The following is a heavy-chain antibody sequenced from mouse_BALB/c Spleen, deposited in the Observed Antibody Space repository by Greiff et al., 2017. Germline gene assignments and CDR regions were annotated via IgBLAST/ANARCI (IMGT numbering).Heavy chain of an antibody. V-gene: IGHV1S81*02. CDR1: GYTFTSYW. CDR3: ARSGYYYGSSYGNAMDY. J-gene: IGHJ4*01. CDR2: INPSNGRT. Sequence: VQLQQPGAELVKPGASVKLSCKASGYTFTSYWMHWVKQRPGQGLEWIGEINPSNGRTNYNEKFKSKATLTVDKSSSTAYMQLSSLTSEDSAVYYCARSGYYYGSSYGNAMDYWGQGTSVTVSS. D-gene: IGHD1-1*01.